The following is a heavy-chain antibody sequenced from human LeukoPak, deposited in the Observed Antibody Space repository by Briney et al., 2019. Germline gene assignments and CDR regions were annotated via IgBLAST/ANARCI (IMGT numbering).Heavy chain of an antibody. CDR3: ARHGAAAGRIFDY. V-gene: IGHV4-59*08. D-gene: IGHD6-13*01. CDR1: GGSISSYY. Sequence: SETLSLTCTVSGGSISSYYRSWIRQPPGKGLEWIGYIYYSGSTNYNPSLKSRVTISVDTSKNQFSLKLSFVTAADTAVYYCARHGAAAGRIFDYWGQGTLVTVSS. CDR2: IYYSGST. J-gene: IGHJ4*02.